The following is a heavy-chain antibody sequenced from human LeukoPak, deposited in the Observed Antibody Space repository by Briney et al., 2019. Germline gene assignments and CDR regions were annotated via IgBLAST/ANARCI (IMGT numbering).Heavy chain of an antibody. CDR1: GSSISSYY. J-gene: IGHJ4*02. CDR3: ARGASDLTYDYGVN. V-gene: IGHV4-59*01. Sequence: SQTLSLTCTVSGSSISSYYWSWIRQPPGKGLEWIGYIYYSGNTHYNPSLKSRVTISVDTSKNQFSLKLTSVTAADTAVYYCARGASDLTYDYGVNWGQGTLVTVSS. D-gene: IGHD3-10*01. CDR2: IYYSGNT.